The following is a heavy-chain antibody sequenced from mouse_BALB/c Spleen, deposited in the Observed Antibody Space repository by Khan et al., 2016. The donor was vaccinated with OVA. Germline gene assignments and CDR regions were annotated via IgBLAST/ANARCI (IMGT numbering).Heavy chain of an antibody. J-gene: IGHJ2*01. V-gene: IGHV3-2*02. Sequence: EVQLQESGPGLVRPSQSLSLTCTVTGYSITSDSAWNWIRQFPENKLEWMGYISYSGRTSYNPSLKSRISITRDTSKNQFFLQLNSVTTEDTATYYCARSVTSTTVVATDFDYWGQGTTLTVSS. D-gene: IGHD1-1*01. CDR3: ARSVTSTTVVATDFDY. CDR2: ISYSGRT. CDR1: GYSITSDSA.